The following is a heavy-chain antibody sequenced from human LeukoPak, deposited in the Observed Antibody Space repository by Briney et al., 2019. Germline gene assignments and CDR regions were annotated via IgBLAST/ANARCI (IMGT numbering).Heavy chain of an antibody. CDR2: IIPIFGTA. CDR3: ARDYYDILTGYFNYYYYGMDV. J-gene: IGHJ6*04. V-gene: IGHV1-69*06. CDR1: GGTFSSYA. Sequence: ASVKVSCKASGGTFSSYAISWVRQAPGQGLEWMGGIIPIFGTANYAQKFQGRVTITAHKSTSTAYMELSSLRSEDTAVYYCARDYYDILTGYFNYYYYGMDVWGKGTTVTVSS. D-gene: IGHD3-9*01.